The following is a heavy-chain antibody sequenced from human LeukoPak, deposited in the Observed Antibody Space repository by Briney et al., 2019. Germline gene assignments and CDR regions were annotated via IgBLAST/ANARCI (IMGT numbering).Heavy chain of an antibody. J-gene: IGHJ3*02. V-gene: IGHV4-4*07. Sequence: PSETLSLTCTVSGGSISSYYWTWIRQPAGKGLEWIGRIYSSGSTNYNPSLKSRVTMSLDTSKNQLSLKLTSVTAADTAVYYCARPVSSTWYAAFGIWGQGTMVTVSS. CDR2: IYSSGST. CDR3: ARPVSSTWYAAFGI. D-gene: IGHD6-13*01. CDR1: GGSISSYY.